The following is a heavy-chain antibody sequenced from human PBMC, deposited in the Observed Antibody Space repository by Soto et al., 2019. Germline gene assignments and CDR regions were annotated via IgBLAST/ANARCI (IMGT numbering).Heavy chain of an antibody. D-gene: IGHD3-10*01. V-gene: IGHV4-39*07. CDR3: ARGKYYYGSGRKSNWFEP. Sequence: SETLSLTCTVSSASISSSSYTWGWIRQPPGKGLEWIGYIYHSGSTYYNPSLKSRVTISVDRSKNQFSLKLSSVTAADTAVYYCARGKYYYGSGRKSNWFEPWGQGTLVTVS. J-gene: IGHJ5*02. CDR1: SASISSSSYT. CDR2: IYHSGST.